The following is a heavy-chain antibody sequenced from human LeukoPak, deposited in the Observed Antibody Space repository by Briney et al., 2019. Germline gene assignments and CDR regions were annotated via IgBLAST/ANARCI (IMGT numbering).Heavy chain of an antibody. Sequence: PSETLSLTCTVSGGSISSSSYYWGWIRQPPGKGLEWIGSIYYSGSTYYNPSLKSRVTISVDTSKNQFSLKMSSVTAADTAVYYCARVGRITIFGVVRTWFDYWGQGTLVTVSS. D-gene: IGHD3-3*01. J-gene: IGHJ4*02. CDR3: ARVGRITIFGVVRTWFDY. CDR1: GGSISSSSYY. CDR2: IYYSGST. V-gene: IGHV4-39*07.